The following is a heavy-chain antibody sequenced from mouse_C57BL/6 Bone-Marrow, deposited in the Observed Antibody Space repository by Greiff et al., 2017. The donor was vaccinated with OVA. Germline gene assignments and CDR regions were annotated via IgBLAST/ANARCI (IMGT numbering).Heavy chain of an antibody. Sequence: QVQLQQSGAELVRPGTSVKVSCKASGYAFTNYLIEWVKQRPGQGLEWIGVINPGSGGTNYNEKFKGKATLTADKSSSTAYMQLSSLTSEDSAVYFCARSEDFDYWGQGTTRTVSS. CDR2: INPGSGGT. J-gene: IGHJ2*01. V-gene: IGHV1-54*01. CDR3: ARSEDFDY. CDR1: GYAFTNYL.